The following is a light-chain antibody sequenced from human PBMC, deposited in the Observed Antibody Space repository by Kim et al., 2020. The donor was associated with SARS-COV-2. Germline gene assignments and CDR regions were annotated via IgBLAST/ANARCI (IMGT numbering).Light chain of an antibody. V-gene: IGLV2-14*03. CDR1: SSDIGDYNY. CDR2: DVS. Sequence: QSALTQPASVSGSPGQSITVSCTGTSSDIGDYNYVSWYQQHPDKAPKVIIYDVSKRPSGVSNRFSGSKSDNTASLTISGLQPEDEADYYCGSYTSSSTYVFGTGTKVTVL. CDR3: GSYTSSSTYV. J-gene: IGLJ1*01.